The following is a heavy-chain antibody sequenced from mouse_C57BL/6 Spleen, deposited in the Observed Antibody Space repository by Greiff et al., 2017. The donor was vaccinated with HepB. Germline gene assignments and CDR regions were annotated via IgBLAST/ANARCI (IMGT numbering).Heavy chain of an antibody. CDR2: IDPSDSYT. D-gene: IGHD1-1*01. J-gene: IGHJ2*01. CDR3: RSYGGYFDY. CDR1: GYTFTSYW. Sequence: QVQLKQPGAELVRPGTSVKLSCKASGYTFTSYWMHWVKQRPGQGLEWIGVIDPSDSYTNYNQKFKGKATLTVDTSSSTAYMQLSSLTSEDSAVYYCRSYGGYFDYWGQGTTLTVSS. V-gene: IGHV1-59*01.